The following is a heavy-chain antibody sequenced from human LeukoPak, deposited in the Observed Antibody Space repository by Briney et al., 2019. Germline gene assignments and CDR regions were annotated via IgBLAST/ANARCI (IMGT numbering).Heavy chain of an antibody. V-gene: IGHV3-11*01. Sequence: GGSLRLSCAASGFTFSDYYMSCIRQAPGKGLEWVSYISSSGSTIYYADSVKGRFTISRDNAKNSLYLQMNSVRAEDTAVHYCARQIVATNEFDYWGQGTLVTVSS. CDR1: GFTFSDYY. CDR2: ISSSGSTI. D-gene: IGHD5-12*01. J-gene: IGHJ4*02. CDR3: ARQIVATNEFDY.